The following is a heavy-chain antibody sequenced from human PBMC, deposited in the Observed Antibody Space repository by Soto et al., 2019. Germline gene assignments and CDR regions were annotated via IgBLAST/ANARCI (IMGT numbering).Heavy chain of an antibody. CDR3: AFRGYSYGCWFDP. J-gene: IGHJ5*02. CDR1: GYTFTGYY. V-gene: IGHV1-2*02. D-gene: IGHD5-18*01. CDR2: INPNSGGT. Sequence: ASVKVSCKASGYTFTGYYMHWVRQAPGQGLEWMGWINPNSGGTNYAQKFQGRVTMTRDTSISTAYMELSRLRSDDTAVYYCAFRGYSYGCWFDPWGQGTLVTVSS.